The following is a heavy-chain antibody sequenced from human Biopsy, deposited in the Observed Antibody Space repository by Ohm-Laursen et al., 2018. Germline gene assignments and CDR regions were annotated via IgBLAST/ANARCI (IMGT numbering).Heavy chain of an antibody. J-gene: IGHJ5*02. Sequence: TLSLTWTVSGGYISHYYWTWIRQPAGQGLEWIGRIYITGETDYNPSLKSRFTMSVDSSKKQFSLKLKSVTAADTAIYYCARAPPLIRGVVESWFDPWGQGILVTVSS. D-gene: IGHD3-10*01. CDR2: IYITGET. CDR3: ARAPPLIRGVVESWFDP. V-gene: IGHV4-4*07. CDR1: GGYISHYY.